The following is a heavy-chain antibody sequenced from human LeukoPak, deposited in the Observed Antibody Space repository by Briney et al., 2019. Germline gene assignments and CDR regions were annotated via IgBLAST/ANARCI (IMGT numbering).Heavy chain of an antibody. CDR3: ARGHYDSSSYSDRAFDI. CDR1: GFTFSSYW. CDR2: IKQDGSEK. V-gene: IGHV3-7*01. J-gene: IGHJ3*02. Sequence: PGGSLRLSCAASGFTFSSYWMSWVRQAPGKGLEWVANIKQDGSEKYYVDSVKGRFTISRDNAKNSLYLQMNSLRAEDTAVYYCARGHYDSSSYSDRAFDIWGQGTMVTVSS. D-gene: IGHD3-22*01.